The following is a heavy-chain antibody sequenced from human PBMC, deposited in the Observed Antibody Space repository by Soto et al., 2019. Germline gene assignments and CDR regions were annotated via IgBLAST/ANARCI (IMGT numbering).Heavy chain of an antibody. D-gene: IGHD1-26*01. CDR3: GKDVGDYVPYYYGVDV. Sequence: QVQLVESGGGVVQPGTSLRLSCAASGFTFKTHAMHWVRQAPGKGLEWMAVIAYDGNEKFYADSVKGRFTISRDNSKNARNLQINTLRNEDTAVYYCGKDVGDYVPYYYGVDVGGQGTTVTVSS. CDR2: IAYDGNEK. J-gene: IGHJ6*02. CDR1: GFTFKTHA. V-gene: IGHV3-30*18.